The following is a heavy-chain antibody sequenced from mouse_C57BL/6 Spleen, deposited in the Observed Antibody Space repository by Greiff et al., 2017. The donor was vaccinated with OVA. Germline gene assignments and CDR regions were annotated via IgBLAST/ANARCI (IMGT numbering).Heavy chain of an antibody. CDR1: GYAFSSSW. D-gene: IGHD1-1*01. CDR2: IYPGDGDT. J-gene: IGHJ4*01. CDR3: ARITTVVATGAMDD. Sequence: VQLQQSGPELVKPGASVKISCKASGYAFSSSWMNWVKQRPGKGLEWIGRIYPGDGDTNYNGKFKGKATLTADKSSSTAYMQLSSLTSEDSAVYFCARITTVVATGAMDDWGQGTSVTVSS. V-gene: IGHV1-82*01.